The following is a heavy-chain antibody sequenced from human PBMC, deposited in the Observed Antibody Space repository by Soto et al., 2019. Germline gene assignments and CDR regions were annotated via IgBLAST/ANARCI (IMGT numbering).Heavy chain of an antibody. CDR1: GGSISSFTYY. CDR2: VYYNENT. V-gene: IGHV4-39*07. D-gene: IGHD1-1*01. CDR3: VRDGTKTLRDWFDP. Sequence: SETLSLTCSVSGGSISSFTYYWGWIRQPPGKGLEWIGTVYYNENTYYNPSLKSRVTITVDTSKKQFSLRLRSVTAADTAVYYCVRDGTKTLRDWFDPWGQGISVTVSS. J-gene: IGHJ5*02.